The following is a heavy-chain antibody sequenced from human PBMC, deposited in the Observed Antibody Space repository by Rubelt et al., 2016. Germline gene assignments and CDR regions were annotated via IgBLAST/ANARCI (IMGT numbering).Heavy chain of an antibody. CDR3: ARDEFGSSGWGAPFDY. J-gene: IGHJ4*02. Sequence: KSRVTISVDTSKNQFSLKLSSVTAADTAVYYCARDEFGSSGWGAPFDYWGQGTLVTVSS. D-gene: IGHD6-19*01. V-gene: IGHV4-59*01.